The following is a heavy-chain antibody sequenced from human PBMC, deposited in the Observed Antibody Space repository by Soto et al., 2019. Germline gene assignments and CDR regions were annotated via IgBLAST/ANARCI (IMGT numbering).Heavy chain of an antibody. J-gene: IGHJ3*02. CDR1: GYPVTAYY. CDR3: ARRGGVGVAGSAAFDM. V-gene: IGHV1-2*02. Sequence: QLHLVQSGAIVKKPGASVTVSCSASGYPVTAYYMHWVRQAPGRGLEWMGGINTATGAAKYTQTFQGRVTRTRDTSTSTVFMGLSGLTSEDTAVFYCARRGGVGVAGSAAFDMWGQGTLVTVSS. D-gene: IGHD3-3*01. CDR2: INTATGAA.